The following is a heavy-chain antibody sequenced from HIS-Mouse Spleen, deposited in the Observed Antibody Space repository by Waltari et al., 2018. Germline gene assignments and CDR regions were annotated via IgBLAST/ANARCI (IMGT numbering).Heavy chain of an antibody. CDR1: GGTFSSYA. CDR3: ARHPEIAAAVGAFDI. V-gene: IGHV1-69*04. CDR2: IFPILGIS. Sequence: QVQLVQSGAEVKKPGSSVKVSCKASGGTFSSYAISWVRQAPGQGLEWMGRIFPILGISNYAQKFQGRVTITADKSTSTAYMELSSLRSEDTAVYYCARHPEIAAAVGAFDIWGQGTMVTVSS. J-gene: IGHJ3*02. D-gene: IGHD6-13*01.